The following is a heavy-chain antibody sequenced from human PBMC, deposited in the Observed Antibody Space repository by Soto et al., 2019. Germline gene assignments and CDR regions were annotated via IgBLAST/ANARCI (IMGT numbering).Heavy chain of an antibody. CDR3: ARGPLWGTAMVLWYFDL. CDR1: GFTFSSYA. CDR2: ISYDGSNK. Sequence: QVQLVESGGGVVQPGRSLRLSCAASGFTFSSYAMHWVRQAPGKGLEWVAVISYDGSNKYYADSVKGRFTISRDNSKNTLYLQSNNLRAEDTAVYYCARGPLWGTAMVLWYFDLWGCGTLVTVYS. J-gene: IGHJ2*01. V-gene: IGHV3-30-3*01. D-gene: IGHD5-18*01.